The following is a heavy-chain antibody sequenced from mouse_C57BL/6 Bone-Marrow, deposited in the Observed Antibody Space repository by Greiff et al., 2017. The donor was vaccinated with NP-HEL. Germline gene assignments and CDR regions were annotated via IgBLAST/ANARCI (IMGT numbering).Heavy chain of an antibody. J-gene: IGHJ2*01. CDR3: AREDTTVVAESDY. Sequence: VQLQQSGAELVRPGSSVKLSCKASGYTFTSYWMHWVKQRPIQGLEWIGNIDPSDSETHYNQKFKDKATLTVDKSSSTAYMQLSSLTSEDSAVYYCAREDTTVVAESDYWGQGTTLTVSS. CDR2: IDPSDSET. V-gene: IGHV1-52*01. CDR1: GYTFTSYW. D-gene: IGHD1-1*01.